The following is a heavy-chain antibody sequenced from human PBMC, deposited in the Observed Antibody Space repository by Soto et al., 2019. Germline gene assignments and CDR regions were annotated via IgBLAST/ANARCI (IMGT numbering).Heavy chain of an antibody. V-gene: IGHV4-30-4*01. CDR2: IYYSGST. D-gene: IGHD4-17*01. CDR1: GGSISSGDYY. J-gene: IGHJ4*02. Sequence: SETLSLTCTVSGGSISSGDYYWSWIRQPPGKGLEWIGYIYYSGSTYYNPSLKSRVTISVDTSKNQFSLKLSSVTAADTAVYYCASVRGQYGDVDYWGQGTLVTVSS. CDR3: ASVRGQYGDVDY.